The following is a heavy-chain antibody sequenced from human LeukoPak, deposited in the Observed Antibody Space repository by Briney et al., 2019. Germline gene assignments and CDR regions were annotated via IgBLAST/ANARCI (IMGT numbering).Heavy chain of an antibody. Sequence: ASVKVSCKASGYTFTGYYMHWVRQAPGQGLEWMGGIIPIFGTANYAQKFQGRVTITTDESTSTAYMELSSLRSEDTAVYYCARSYSNYYYYYYMDVWGKGTTVTVSS. D-gene: IGHD4-11*01. J-gene: IGHJ6*03. V-gene: IGHV1-69*05. CDR3: ARSYSNYYYYYYMDV. CDR1: GYTFTGYY. CDR2: IIPIFGTA.